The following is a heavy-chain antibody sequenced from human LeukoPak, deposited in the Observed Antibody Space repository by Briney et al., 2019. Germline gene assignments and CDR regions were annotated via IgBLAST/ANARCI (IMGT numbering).Heavy chain of an antibody. D-gene: IGHD5-12*01. CDR1: GGSISSSSYY. Sequence: SETLSLTCTVSGGSISSSSYYWGWIRQPPGKGLEWIGSIYYSGSTYYNPSLKSRVTISVDTSKNQFSLKLSSVTAADTAVYYCARLSPTTPDYWGQGTLVTVSS. J-gene: IGHJ4*02. V-gene: IGHV4-39*01. CDR3: ARLSPTTPDY. CDR2: IYYSGST.